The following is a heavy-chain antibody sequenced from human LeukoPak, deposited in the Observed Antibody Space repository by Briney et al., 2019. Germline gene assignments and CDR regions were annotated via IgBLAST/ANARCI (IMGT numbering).Heavy chain of an antibody. V-gene: IGHV3-48*03. CDR1: GFTFSNHD. CDR2: ITSSGSAM. CDR3: ARGGLLVFDY. Sequence: PGGSLRLSCAASGFTFSNHDMNWVRRAPGKGLEWVSYITSSGSAMYYADSVKGRFTISRDNAKNSLYLQMDSLRAEDTAVYYCARGGLLVFDYWGQGTLVAVSS. J-gene: IGHJ4*02.